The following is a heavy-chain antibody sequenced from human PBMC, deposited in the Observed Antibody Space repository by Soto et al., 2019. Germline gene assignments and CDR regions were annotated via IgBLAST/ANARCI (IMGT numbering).Heavy chain of an antibody. CDR2: IIPYIGTA. Sequence: SVKVSCKASGYTFSSYAISWVRQAPGQGLEWMGWIIPYIGTANYAQKFQGRVTITADESTSTAYMELSSLRSDDTAVYYCARGLVKAAAGTVLGSWGQGTLVTVSS. J-gene: IGHJ4*02. CDR3: ARGLVKAAAGTVLGS. CDR1: GYTFSSYA. D-gene: IGHD6-13*01. V-gene: IGHV1-69*13.